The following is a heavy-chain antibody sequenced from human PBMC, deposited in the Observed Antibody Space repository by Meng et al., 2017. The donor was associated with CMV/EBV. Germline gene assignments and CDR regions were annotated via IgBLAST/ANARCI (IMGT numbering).Heavy chain of an antibody. CDR3: AKGKGGCSSTSCYTACDY. V-gene: IGHV3-23*01. D-gene: IGHD2-2*02. CDR1: GFTFSSYA. CDR2: ISGSGGST. Sequence: GESLKISCAASGFTFSSYAMHWVRQAPGKGLEWVSAISGSGGSTYYADSVKGRFTISRDNSKNTLYLQMNSLRAEDTAVYYCAKGKGGCSSTSCYTACDYWGQGTLVTVSS. J-gene: IGHJ4*02.